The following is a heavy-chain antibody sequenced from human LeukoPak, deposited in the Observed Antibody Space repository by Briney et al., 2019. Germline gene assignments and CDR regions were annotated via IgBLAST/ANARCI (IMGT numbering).Heavy chain of an antibody. Sequence: PSETLSLTCTVSGGSISSGSYDWSWIRQPAGKGLEWIGRIYTSGSTNYNPFLKSRVTISVDTSKNQFSLKLSSVTAADTAVYYCARASYCSGWYFDYWGQGTLVTVSS. J-gene: IGHJ4*02. D-gene: IGHD6-19*01. CDR3: ARASYCSGWYFDY. CDR1: GGSISSGSYD. V-gene: IGHV4-61*02. CDR2: IYTSGST.